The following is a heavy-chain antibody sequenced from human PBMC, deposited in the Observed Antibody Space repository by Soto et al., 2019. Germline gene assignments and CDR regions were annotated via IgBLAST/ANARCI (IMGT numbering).Heavy chain of an antibody. CDR1: GFTFSSYG. Sequence: PGGSLRLSCAASGFTFSSYGINWVRQAPGKGLEWVSGISGSGDSTHYADSVKGRFTISRDNSKNTLYLQMNSLRVEDTAVYYCAKKVPGSNPLDSWGQGALVTVSS. CDR2: ISGSGDST. D-gene: IGHD1-1*01. J-gene: IGHJ4*02. V-gene: IGHV3-23*01. CDR3: AKKVPGSNPLDS.